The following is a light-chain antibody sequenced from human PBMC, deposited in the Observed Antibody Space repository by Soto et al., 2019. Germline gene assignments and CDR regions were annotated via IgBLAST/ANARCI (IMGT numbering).Light chain of an antibody. CDR3: GSYTSSSTLV. Sequence: QSALTQPASVSGSPGPSITISCTGTSSDVGGYNYVSWYQQHPGKAPKLMIYEVSNRPSGVSNRFSGSKSCNTASLTISGLQAEEEADYYCGSYTSSSTLVFGTGTKLTVL. J-gene: IGLJ1*01. CDR2: EVS. CDR1: SSDVGGYNY. V-gene: IGLV2-14*01.